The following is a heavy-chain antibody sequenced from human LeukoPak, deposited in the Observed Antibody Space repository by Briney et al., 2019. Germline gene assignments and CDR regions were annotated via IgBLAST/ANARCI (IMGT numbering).Heavy chain of an antibody. D-gene: IGHD6-13*01. CDR3: ARDPFQAGIYYFDY. CDR1: GGSISTNTYY. J-gene: IGHJ4*02. CDR2: IHHRGTT. V-gene: IGHV4-39*07. Sequence: SETLSLTCIVSGGSISTNTYYWGWIRLPPGKGLEWIGEIHHRGTTYYNPSLRSRVTISVDTSKNQFSLRLTSVTAADTAVYYCARDPFQAGIYYFDYWGQGTLVTVSS.